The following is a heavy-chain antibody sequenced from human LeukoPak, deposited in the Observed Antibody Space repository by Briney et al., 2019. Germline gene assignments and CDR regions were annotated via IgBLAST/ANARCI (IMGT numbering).Heavy chain of an antibody. J-gene: IGHJ4*02. D-gene: IGHD6-13*01. CDR3: AKPYSSSWYYFDY. CDR2: ISYDGSNK. CDR1: GFTFSSYG. V-gene: IGHV3-30*18. Sequence: PGGSLRLSCAASGFTFSSYGMHWVRQALGKGLEWVAVISYDGSNKYYADSVKGRFTISRDNSKNTLYLQMNSLRAEDTAVYYCAKPYSSSWYYFDYWGQGTLVTVSS.